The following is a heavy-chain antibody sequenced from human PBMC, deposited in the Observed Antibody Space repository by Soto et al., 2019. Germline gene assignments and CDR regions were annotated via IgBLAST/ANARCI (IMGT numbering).Heavy chain of an antibody. CDR2: MNPNSGNT. J-gene: IGHJ3*01. CDR1: GYTFTSYD. D-gene: IGHD5-18*01. Sequence: QVQLVQSGAEVKKPGASVKVSCKASGYTFTSYDINWVRQATGQGLEWMGWMNPNSGNTGYAQKFQGRVTMTRNTSLSTAYMELSSLRSEGTAVYYCARFYVDPAPGTRSAPDAFDFWGQGTMVTVSS. CDR3: ARFYVDPAPGTRSAPDAFDF. V-gene: IGHV1-8*01.